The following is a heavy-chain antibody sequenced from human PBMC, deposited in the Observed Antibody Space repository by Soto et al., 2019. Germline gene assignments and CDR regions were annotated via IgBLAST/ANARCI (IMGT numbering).Heavy chain of an antibody. CDR3: ATYYFGSGSYYRFDS. J-gene: IGHJ4*02. V-gene: IGHV1-18*01. D-gene: IGHD3-10*01. Sequence: VQSGGEVKKPGASVRVSCKASGYAFSFGFSWVRQAPGQGLEWMGWISASDGSTNSAQKFRGRISLTTDTSTNTAYLDLLSLTSDDSAVSFCATYYFGSGSYYRFDSWGQGTPVTVSS. CDR2: ISASDGST. CDR1: GYAFSFG.